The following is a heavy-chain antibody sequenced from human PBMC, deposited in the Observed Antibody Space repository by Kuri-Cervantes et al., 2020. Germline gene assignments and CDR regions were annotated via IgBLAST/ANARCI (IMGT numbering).Heavy chain of an antibody. Sequence: GGSLRLSCAASGFTVSSNYMSWVRQAPGKGLEWVSSISTSGNNTYYADSVKGRFTISRDNSRNTIYLQMNTLRADDTAVYYCAKRNSFGSGTSFDYWGQGTLVTVSS. J-gene: IGHJ4*02. V-gene: IGHV3-23*01. CDR1: GFTVSSNY. CDR2: ISTSGNNT. CDR3: AKRNSFGSGTSFDY. D-gene: IGHD3-10*01.